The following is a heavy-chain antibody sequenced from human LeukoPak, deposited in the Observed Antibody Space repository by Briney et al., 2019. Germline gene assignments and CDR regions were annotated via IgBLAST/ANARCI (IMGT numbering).Heavy chain of an antibody. J-gene: IGHJ4*02. CDR1: GGSISSGGYY. CDR3: ARGYGYRAYFDY. D-gene: IGHD5-18*01. CDR2: IYYSGST. V-gene: IGHV4-31*03. Sequence: SETLSLTCTVSGGSISSGGYYWSWIRQHTGKGLEWIGYIYYSGSTYYNPSLKSRVTISVDTSKNQFSLKLSSVTAADTAVYYCARGYGYRAYFDYWGQGTLVTVSS.